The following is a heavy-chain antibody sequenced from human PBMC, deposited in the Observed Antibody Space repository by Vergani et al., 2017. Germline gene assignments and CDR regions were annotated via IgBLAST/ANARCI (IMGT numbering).Heavy chain of an antibody. CDR3: ARSTTVTPLLGVYHYCMDV. CDR2: IYSGGST. J-gene: IGHJ6*04. CDR1: GFTVSSNY. Sequence: EVQLVETGGGLIQPGGSLRLSCAASGFTVSSNYMSWVRQAPGKGLEWVSVIYSGGSTYYADSVKGRFTISRDNSKNTLYLQMNSLRADDTDVYYCARSTTVTPLLGVYHYCMDVWGKGTTVTVSS. D-gene: IGHD1-1*01. V-gene: IGHV3-53*02.